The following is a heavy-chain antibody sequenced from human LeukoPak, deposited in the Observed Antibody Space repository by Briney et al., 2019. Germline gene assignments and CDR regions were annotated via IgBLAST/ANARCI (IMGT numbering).Heavy chain of an antibody. CDR2: IFYSGRT. D-gene: IGHD6-13*01. CDR1: GGSISGHY. J-gene: IGHJ4*02. CDR3: ARVRSAAATNAFDY. Sequence: SETLSLTCTVSGGSISGHYCSWIRQPPGRGLEWIGYIFYSGRTNYNPSLKSRVTMSVDTSKNQFSLQLSSVTAADTAVYYCARVRSAAATNAFDYCGQGTMVTVSS. V-gene: IGHV4-59*11.